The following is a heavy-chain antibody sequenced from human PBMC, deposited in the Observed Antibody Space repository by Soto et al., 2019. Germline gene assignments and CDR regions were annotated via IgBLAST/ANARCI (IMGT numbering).Heavy chain of an antibody. CDR3: ARDRGVRGVTHYYYYGMDV. V-gene: IGHV1-69*06. Sequence: QVQLVQSGAEVKKPGSSVKVSCKASGGTFSSYAISWVRQAPGQGLEWMGGIIPIFGTANYAQKFQGRVTFTAEKPTSTAYMELSSLRSEDTAVYYCARDRGVRGVTHYYYYGMDVWGQGTTVTVSS. D-gene: IGHD3-10*01. J-gene: IGHJ6*02. CDR1: GGTFSSYA. CDR2: IIPIFGTA.